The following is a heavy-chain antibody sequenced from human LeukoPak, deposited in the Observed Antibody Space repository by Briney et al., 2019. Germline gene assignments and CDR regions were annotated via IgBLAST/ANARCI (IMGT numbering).Heavy chain of an antibody. CDR2: IIPIFGTA. J-gene: IGHJ6*02. Sequence: ASVKVSCKASGGTFSSYAISWVRQAPGQGLEWMGGIIPIFGTANYAQKFLGRVTITADESTSTAYMELSSLRSEDTAVYYCARGNFWSGFQVRHYYYYGMDVWGQGTTVTVSS. V-gene: IGHV1-69*13. CDR3: ARGNFWSGFQVRHYYYYGMDV. CDR1: GGTFSSYA. D-gene: IGHD3-3*01.